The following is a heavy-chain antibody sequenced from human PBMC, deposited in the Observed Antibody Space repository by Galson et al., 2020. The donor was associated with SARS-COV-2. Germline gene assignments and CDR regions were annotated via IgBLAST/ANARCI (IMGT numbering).Heavy chain of an antibody. V-gene: IGHV3-9*01. CDR3: AKDNGDYDLLPQAFDI. Sequence: GGSLRLSCAGSGYTFDDYGMHWVRQAPGKGLEWVSGISWNSGSIDYADSVKGRFTISRDNAKNSLYLQMNGLRPEDTALYYCAKDNGDYDLLPQAFDIWGQGTMVTVSS. J-gene: IGHJ3*02. D-gene: IGHD5-12*01. CDR2: ISWNSGSI. CDR1: GYTFDDYG.